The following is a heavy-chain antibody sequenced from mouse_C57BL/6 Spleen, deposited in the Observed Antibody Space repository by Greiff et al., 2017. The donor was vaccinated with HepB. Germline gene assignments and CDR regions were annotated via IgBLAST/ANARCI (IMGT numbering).Heavy chain of an antibody. D-gene: IGHD2-4*01. J-gene: IGHJ4*01. CDR1: GFTFSSYA. Sequence: EVKLMEPGGGLVKPGGSLKLSCAASGFTFSSYAMSWVRQTPEKRLEWVATISDGGSYTYYPENLKGRFTFSRDNAKNNLYLQMSQLKSEDTAMYYCASSTMISSYAMDYWGQGTSVTVSS. CDR2: ISDGGSYT. V-gene: IGHV5-4*03. CDR3: ASSTMISSYAMDY.